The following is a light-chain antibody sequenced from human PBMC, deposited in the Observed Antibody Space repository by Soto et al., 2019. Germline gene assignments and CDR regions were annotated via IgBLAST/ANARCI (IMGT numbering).Light chain of an antibody. V-gene: IGKV1-39*01. J-gene: IGKJ3*01. CDR3: QHSYRARLT. CDR1: QTINTY. CDR2: AAS. Sequence: DIQMTKSPSSLSTSVGDRVTITCLASQTINTYLNWYQQKPGKDPKLLIHAASSLQSGVPSRFSGRGYGTDLTLAISRLQPEDFATYYCQHSYRARLTFGPVTKVDTK.